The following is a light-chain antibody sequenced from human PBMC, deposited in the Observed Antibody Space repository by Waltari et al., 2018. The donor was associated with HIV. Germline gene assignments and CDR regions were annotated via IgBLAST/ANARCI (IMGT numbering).Light chain of an antibody. CDR3: LQDYNYPRT. CDR1: QGIRND. J-gene: IGKJ1*01. V-gene: IGKV1-6*01. CDR2: AAS. Sequence: AIQMTQSPSSLSASVGARVTITCRASQGIRNDLGWYQQKPGKAPKLLIYAASSLQSGVPSRFRGSGSGTDFTLTISSLQPEDFATYYCLQDYNYPRTFGQGTKVEIK.